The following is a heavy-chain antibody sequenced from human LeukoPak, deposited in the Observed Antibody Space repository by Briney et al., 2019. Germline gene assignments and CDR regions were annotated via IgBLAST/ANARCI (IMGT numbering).Heavy chain of an antibody. D-gene: IGHD3-16*01. CDR1: GFPLCSYA. CDR3: AKASWVSRADAVL. CDR2: LRGDGET. J-gene: IGHJ4*02. Sequence: EPGGALRLSCAAPGFPLCSYARGWGPRAPARGLGGVSSLRGDGETFYIDSVKGRFTLSRDESRNTVYLQLNNLRVEDTAVYFCAKASWVSRADAVLWGQGTLVTVSS. V-gene: IGHV3-23*01.